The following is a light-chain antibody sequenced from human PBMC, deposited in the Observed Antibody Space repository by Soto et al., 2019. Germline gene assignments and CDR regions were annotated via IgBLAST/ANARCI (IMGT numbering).Light chain of an antibody. V-gene: IGKV1-39*01. CDR2: VAS. Sequence: DIQMTQSPSSLSASVGDSVTITCRASQSINIYLSWYQQKPGKDPKLLINVASTLQGGVPSRFSGSGSGTEFTLAISSLQPEDSATYYCPQSFSTPHTFGGGTRVEVK. J-gene: IGKJ4*01. CDR3: PQSFSTPHT. CDR1: QSINIY.